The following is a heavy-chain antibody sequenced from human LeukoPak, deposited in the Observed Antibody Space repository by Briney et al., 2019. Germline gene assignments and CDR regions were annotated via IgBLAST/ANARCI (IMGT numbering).Heavy chain of an antibody. CDR1: GGSFSGYY. D-gene: IGHD6-13*01. J-gene: IGHJ4*02. CDR2: INHSGST. Sequence: SETLSLTCAVFGGSFSGYYWSWIRQPPGKGLEWIGEINHSGSTNYNPSLKSRVTISVDTSKNQFSLKLSSVTAADTAVYYCARGRQLVRRYYFDYWGQGTLVTVYS. V-gene: IGHV4-34*01. CDR3: ARGRQLVRRYYFDY.